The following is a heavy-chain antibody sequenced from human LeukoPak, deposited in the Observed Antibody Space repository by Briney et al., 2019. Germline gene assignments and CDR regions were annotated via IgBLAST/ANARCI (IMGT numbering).Heavy chain of an antibody. CDR3: ARRDIVVVVSASDY. V-gene: IGHV3-23*01. J-gene: IGHJ4*02. Sequence: GESLRLSCAASGFTFSNYVMIWVRQAPGKGLEWVSGITASGDSTYYGDSVKGRFTMSRDNSKNTVYLQMNSLRVDDTAVYFCARRDIVVVVSASDYWGQGTLVTVSS. D-gene: IGHD2-15*01. CDR2: ITASGDST. CDR1: GFTFSNYV.